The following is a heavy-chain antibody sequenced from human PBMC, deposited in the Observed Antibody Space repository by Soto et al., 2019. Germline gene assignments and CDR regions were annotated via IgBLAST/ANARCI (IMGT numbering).Heavy chain of an antibody. V-gene: IGHV1-18*01. Sequence: ASVKVSCKASGYTFTSYDINWVRQATGQGLDWMVLISAYNGNTIYAQKFQGRVTMTTDTSMSTAYMELRSLRSDDTAVYYCSRSGYSGYDSSYYYYGMDVWGQGTTVTVSS. D-gene: IGHD5-12*01. CDR3: SRSGYSGYDSSYYYYGMDV. J-gene: IGHJ6*02. CDR1: GYTFTSYD. CDR2: ISAYNGNT.